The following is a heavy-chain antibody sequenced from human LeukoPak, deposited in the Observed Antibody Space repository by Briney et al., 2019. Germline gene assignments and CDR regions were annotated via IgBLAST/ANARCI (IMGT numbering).Heavy chain of an antibody. CDR3: AKTPLGAYSSYVDY. CDR1: GFTFSSYG. D-gene: IGHD6-19*01. CDR2: ISYDGSNK. V-gene: IGHV3-30*18. Sequence: PGGSLRLSCAASGFTFSSYGMHWVRQAPGKGLEWVAVISYDGSNKYYADSVKGRFTISRDNSKNTLYLQMNSLRAEDTAVYYCAKTPLGAYSSYVDYWGQGTLVTVSS. J-gene: IGHJ4*02.